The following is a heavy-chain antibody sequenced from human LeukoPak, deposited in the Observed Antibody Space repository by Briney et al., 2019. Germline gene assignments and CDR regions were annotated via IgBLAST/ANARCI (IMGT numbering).Heavy chain of an antibody. CDR2: IGTAGDT. CDR3: ARRGYGDYLDY. V-gene: IGHV3-13*01. J-gene: IGHJ4*02. CDR1: GFTFNSYD. Sequence: GGSLRLSCAASGFTFNSYDMHWVRQATGKGLEWVSAIGTAGDTYYPGSVKGRFTISRENAKNSLYLQMNSLRAGDTAVYYCARRGYGDYLDYWGQGTLVTVSS. D-gene: IGHD4-17*01.